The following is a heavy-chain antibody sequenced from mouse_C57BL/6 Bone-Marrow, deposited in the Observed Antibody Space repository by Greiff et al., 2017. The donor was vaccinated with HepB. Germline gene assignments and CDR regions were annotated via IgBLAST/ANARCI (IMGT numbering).Heavy chain of an antibody. CDR2: ISDGGSYT. Sequence: DVMLVESGGGLVKPGGSLKLSCAASGFTFSSYAMSWVRQTPEKRLEWVATISDGGSYTYYPDNVKGRFTISRDNAKNNLYLQMSHLKSEDTAMYYCARNYYGSSYPNYYAMDYWGQGTSVTVSS. J-gene: IGHJ4*01. CDR3: ARNYYGSSYPNYYAMDY. D-gene: IGHD1-1*01. CDR1: GFTFSSYA. V-gene: IGHV5-4*03.